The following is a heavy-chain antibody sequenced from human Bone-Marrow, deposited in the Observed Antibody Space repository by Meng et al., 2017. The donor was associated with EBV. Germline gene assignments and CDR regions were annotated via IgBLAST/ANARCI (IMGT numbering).Heavy chain of an antibody. CDR1: GYTVPTNG. CDR2: ISTYNGNK. J-gene: IGHJ5*02. D-gene: IGHD2-15*01. Sequence: LLVECGGVEKKPAGPVQVSVKASGYTVPTNGMSWGRQGPGQGVEWMGWISTYNGNKTNAQKLQGRVTMITDTSTSTAYMELRSLRSDDTAVYYCARGQGVVVVAAPGWFDPWGQGTLVTVSS. V-gene: IGHV1-18*01. CDR3: ARGQGVVVVAAPGWFDP.